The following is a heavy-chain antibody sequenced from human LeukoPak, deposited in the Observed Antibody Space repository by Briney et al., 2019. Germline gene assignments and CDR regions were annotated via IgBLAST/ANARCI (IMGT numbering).Heavy chain of an antibody. J-gene: IGHJ4*02. CDR3: ASLPGHYGDSLIDY. D-gene: IGHD4-17*01. Sequence: SETLSLTCTVSGGSISSGSYYWSWIRQPAGKGLEWIGRIYTSGSTNYNSSLKSRVTISVDTSKNQFSLKLSSVTAADTAVYYCASLPGHYGDSLIDYWGQGTLVTVSS. CDR2: IYTSGST. V-gene: IGHV4-61*02. CDR1: GGSISSGSYY.